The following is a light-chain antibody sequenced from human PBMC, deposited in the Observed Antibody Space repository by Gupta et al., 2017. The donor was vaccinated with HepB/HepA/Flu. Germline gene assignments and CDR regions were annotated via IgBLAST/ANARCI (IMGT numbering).Light chain of an antibody. CDR3: QQRDSTPHT. CDR1: QSISSY. CDR2: AAS. J-gene: IGKJ4*01. Sequence: DIQMTQSPSSLSASVGDRVTITCRASQSISSYLNWYQQKPGKAPKLLIYAASSVQSGVPSRFSGSGSGTDFTLTISRLQPEDFATYYCQQRDSTPHTFGGGTKVEIK. V-gene: IGKV1-39*01.